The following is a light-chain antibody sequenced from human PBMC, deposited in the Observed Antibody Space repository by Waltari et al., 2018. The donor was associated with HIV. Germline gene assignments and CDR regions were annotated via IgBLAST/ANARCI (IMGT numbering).Light chain of an antibody. V-gene: IGKV3-15*01. CDR2: GAS. CDR1: QSVSSH. CDR3: QQYNNWPRT. J-gene: IGKJ1*01. Sequence: TQSPATLSVAPGERATVSCRASQSVSSHLDWYQQKSGQAPRLLIYGASSRATGIPARISGTGSGTEFTLTISSLQSEDFAVYYCQQYNNWPRTFGQGTKVEIK.